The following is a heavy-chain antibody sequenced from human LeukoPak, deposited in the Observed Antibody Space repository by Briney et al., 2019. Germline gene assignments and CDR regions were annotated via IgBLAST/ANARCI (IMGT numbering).Heavy chain of an antibody. CDR2: INPNSGVT. D-gene: IGHD3-3*01. J-gene: IGHJ4*02. CDR1: GYTFTGYY. V-gene: IGHV1-2*02. Sequence: ASVRVSCKASGYTFTGYYIYWVRQAPGQGLQWVGWINPNSGVTNYAQKFQGRVTMTRDTSISTAYMELSRLRSDDTAVYYCATSIFGSRASFDYWGQGTLVTVSS. CDR3: ATSIFGSRASFDY.